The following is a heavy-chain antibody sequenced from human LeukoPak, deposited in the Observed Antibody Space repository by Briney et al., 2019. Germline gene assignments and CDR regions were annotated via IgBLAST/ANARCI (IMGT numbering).Heavy chain of an antibody. CDR1: GFTFSSYG. Sequence: GRSLRLSCAASGFTFSSYGTHWVRQAPGKGLEWVAVISYDGSNKYYADSVKGRFTISRDNSKNTLYLQMNSLRAEDTAVYYCATQKRYCSSTSCYADYYGMDVWGKGTTVTVSS. CDR2: ISYDGSNK. D-gene: IGHD2-2*01. CDR3: ATQKRYCSSTSCYADYYGMDV. J-gene: IGHJ6*04. V-gene: IGHV3-30*03.